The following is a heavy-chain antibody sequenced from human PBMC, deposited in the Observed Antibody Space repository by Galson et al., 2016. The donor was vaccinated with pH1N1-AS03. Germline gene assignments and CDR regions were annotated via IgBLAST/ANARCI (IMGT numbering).Heavy chain of an antibody. V-gene: IGHV3-48*03. J-gene: IGHJ6*02. Sequence: SLRLPCAASGFTFSSYEMNWVRQAPGKGLEWVSYISSSGSTIYYADSVKGRFTISRDNAKNSLYLQMNSLRAEDTAVYYCARDDSGYDLFYYYGMDVWGQGTTVTVSS. D-gene: IGHD5-12*01. CDR2: ISSSGSTI. CDR3: ARDDSGYDLFYYYGMDV. CDR1: GFTFSSYE.